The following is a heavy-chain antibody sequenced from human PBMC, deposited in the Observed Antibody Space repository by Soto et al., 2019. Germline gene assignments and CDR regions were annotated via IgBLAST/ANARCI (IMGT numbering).Heavy chain of an antibody. CDR2: IYYSGNT. Sequence: QVQLQESGPGLVKPSQTLSLTCTVSGGSISSADYYWSWIRQPPGKGLEWIGYIYYSGNTYYNPSLKSRVTISLDTSKNQLSVRLSSVTAADTAVYYCARGPSSSRAVTEFDPWGQGTLVTVSS. CDR3: ARGPSSSRAVTEFDP. V-gene: IGHV4-30-4*01. CDR1: GGSISSADYY. J-gene: IGHJ5*02. D-gene: IGHD6-13*01.